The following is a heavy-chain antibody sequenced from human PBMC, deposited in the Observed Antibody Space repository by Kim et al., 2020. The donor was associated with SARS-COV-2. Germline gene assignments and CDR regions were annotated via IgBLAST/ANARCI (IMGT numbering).Heavy chain of an antibody. V-gene: IGHV1-3*01. Sequence: YSQNCQGRVTITRDTSASTSYMELSSLKSEDTAVYYCASDYSGPSYSGMDVWGQGTTVTVSS. D-gene: IGHD3-10*01. J-gene: IGHJ6*02. CDR3: ASDYSGPSYSGMDV.